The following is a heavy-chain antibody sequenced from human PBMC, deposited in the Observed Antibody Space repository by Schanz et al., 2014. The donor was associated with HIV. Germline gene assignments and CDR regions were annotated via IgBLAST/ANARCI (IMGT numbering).Heavy chain of an antibody. CDR3: ARDRQPSSYRGLDV. CDR1: GFTFSRYS. V-gene: IGHV3-21*04. Sequence: EVQLVESGGGLVKPGGSLRLSCAASGFTFSRYSMNWVRQAPGKGLEWVASITSSSSYIYYADSVKGRFTISRDSAKNSLYLQMNSLRVDDTAVYYCARDRQPSSYRGLDVWGQGTTVTVS. D-gene: IGHD6-6*01. J-gene: IGHJ6*02. CDR2: ITSSSSYI.